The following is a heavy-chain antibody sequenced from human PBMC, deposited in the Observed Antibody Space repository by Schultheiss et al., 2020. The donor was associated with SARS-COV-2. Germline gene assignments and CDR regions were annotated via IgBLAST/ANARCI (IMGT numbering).Heavy chain of an antibody. V-gene: IGHV4-34*01. CDR2: INHGGST. J-gene: IGHJ6*03. CDR1: GGSFSGNY. CDR3: ARVRGYCTNGVCYTSYYYYYMDV. Sequence: ESLKISCAVYGGSFSGNYWSWIRQPPGKGLEWIGEINHGGSTNYNPSLKSRVTISVDTSKNQFSLKLTSVTAADTAVYYCARVRGYCTNGVCYTSYYYYYMDVWGKGTAVTVSS. D-gene: IGHD2-8*01.